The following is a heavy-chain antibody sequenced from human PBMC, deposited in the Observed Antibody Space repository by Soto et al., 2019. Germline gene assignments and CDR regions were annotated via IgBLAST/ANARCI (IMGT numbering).Heavy chain of an antibody. V-gene: IGHV3-64*01. CDR3: ARDFLEWLFFPGSPNYYYYYMDV. CDR1: GFTFSSYA. Sequence: GGSLRLSCAASGFTFSSYAMHWVRQAPGKGLEYVSAISSNGGSTYYANSVKGRFTISRDNSKNTLYLQMGSLRAEDMAVYYCARDFLEWLFFPGSPNYYYYYMDVWGKGTTVTVSS. D-gene: IGHD3-3*01. CDR2: ISSNGGST. J-gene: IGHJ6*03.